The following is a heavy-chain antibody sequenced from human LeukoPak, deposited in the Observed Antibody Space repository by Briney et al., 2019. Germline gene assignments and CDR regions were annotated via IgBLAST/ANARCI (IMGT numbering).Heavy chain of an antibody. CDR3: AGEGTTDDYDFWSGYS. CDR1: GYTFTGYY. Sequence: ASVKVSCKASGYTFTGYYMHWVRQAPGQGLEWMGWINPNSGGTNYAQKFQGRVTMTRDTSISTAYMELSRLRSDDTAVYYCAGEGTTDDYDFWSGYSWGQGTLVTVSS. CDR2: INPNSGGT. D-gene: IGHD3-3*01. J-gene: IGHJ5*02. V-gene: IGHV1-2*02.